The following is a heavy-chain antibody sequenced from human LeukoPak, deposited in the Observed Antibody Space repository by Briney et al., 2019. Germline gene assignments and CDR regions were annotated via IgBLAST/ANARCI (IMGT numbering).Heavy chain of an antibody. CDR1: GFTFSNFA. CDR2: ISGSGSGGRT. Sequence: PGGSLRLSCAASGFTFSNFAMSWVRPAPGKGLEWVSVISGSGSGGRTYYADSVKGQFTISRDNSKKTLYLQMNRLRVEDTAVYYCAKEVGPYGDDPLDYWGQGTLVTV. D-gene: IGHD4/OR15-4a*01. J-gene: IGHJ4*02. CDR3: AKEVGPYGDDPLDY. V-gene: IGHV3-23*01.